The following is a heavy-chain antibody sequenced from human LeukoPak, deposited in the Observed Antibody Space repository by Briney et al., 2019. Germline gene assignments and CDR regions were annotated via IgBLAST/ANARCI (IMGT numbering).Heavy chain of an antibody. Sequence: GGALRLSRAPSRFTLDDYAMHWVAQAPGNGLEGVSGVSGNSGSIGYADSVKGRFTISRDNAKHSLYLQMNSLRAEHTALYYCPKGGHRVWLFLGYFDYWGQGPLLTVSS. D-gene: IGHD3-22*01. CDR3: PKGGHRVWLFLGYFDY. CDR2: VSGNSGSI. V-gene: IGHV3-9*01. J-gene: IGHJ4*02. CDR1: RFTLDDYA.